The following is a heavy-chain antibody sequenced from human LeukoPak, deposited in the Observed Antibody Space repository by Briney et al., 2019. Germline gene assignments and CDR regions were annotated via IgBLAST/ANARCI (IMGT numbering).Heavy chain of an antibody. CDR1: GYTFTSYD. CDR3: ARGLPKKWFGELLEVFDY. Sequence: ASVKVSCKASGYTFTSYDINWVRQATGQGLEWMGWMNPNSGNTGYAQKFQGRVTMARNTSISTAYMELSSLRSEDTAEYYCARGLPKKWFGELLEVFDYWGQGTLVTVSS. V-gene: IGHV1-8*01. J-gene: IGHJ4*02. D-gene: IGHD3-10*01. CDR2: MNPNSGNT.